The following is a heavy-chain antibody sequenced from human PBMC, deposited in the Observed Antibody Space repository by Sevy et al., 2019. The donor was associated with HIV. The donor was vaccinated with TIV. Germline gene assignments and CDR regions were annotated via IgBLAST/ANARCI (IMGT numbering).Heavy chain of an antibody. Sequence: GGSLRLFCAASGFTFSSYSMNWVRQAPGKGLEWVSSISSSSSYIYYADSVKGRFTISRDNAKNSLYLQMNSLRAEDTAVYYCASISGVPAAIWGVFDYWGQGTLVTVSS. CDR1: GFTFSSYS. D-gene: IGHD2-2*02. V-gene: IGHV3-21*01. CDR2: ISSSSSYI. CDR3: ASISGVPAAIWGVFDY. J-gene: IGHJ4*02.